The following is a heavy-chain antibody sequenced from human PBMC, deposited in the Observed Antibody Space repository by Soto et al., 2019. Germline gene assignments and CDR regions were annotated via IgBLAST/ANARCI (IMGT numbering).Heavy chain of an antibody. D-gene: IGHD6-13*01. CDR2: IIPIFGTA. V-gene: IGHV1-69*13. Sequence: SVKVSCKASGGTFSSYTISWVRQAPGQGLEWMGGIIPIFGTANYAQKFQGRVTITADESTSTAYMELSSLRSEDTAVYYCARGVRMSIAAAENYGMDVWGQGTTVTVSS. CDR3: ARGVRMSIAAAENYGMDV. J-gene: IGHJ6*02. CDR1: GGTFSSYT.